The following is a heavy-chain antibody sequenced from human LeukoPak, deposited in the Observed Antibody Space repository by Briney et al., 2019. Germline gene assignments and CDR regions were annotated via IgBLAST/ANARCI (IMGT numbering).Heavy chain of an antibody. J-gene: IGHJ5*02. D-gene: IGHD6-19*01. Sequence: SETLSLTCTVSGGSISSYYWSWIRQPPGKGLEWIGYIYYSGSANYNPSLKSRVTISVDTSKNQFSLKLSSVTAADTAVYYCARSGSGWYRGWFDPWGQETLVTVSS. CDR3: ARSGSGWYRGWFDP. CDR1: GGSISSYY. V-gene: IGHV4-59*08. CDR2: IYYSGSA.